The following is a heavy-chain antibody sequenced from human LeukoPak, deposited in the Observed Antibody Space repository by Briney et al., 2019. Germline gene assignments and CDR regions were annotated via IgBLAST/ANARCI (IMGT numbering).Heavy chain of an antibody. V-gene: IGHV4-38-2*01. D-gene: IGHD3-9*01. J-gene: IGHJ3*02. CDR1: GYSISSGYY. Sequence: PSETLSLTCAVSGYSISSGYYWGWIRQPPGKGLVWIGSIYHSGSTYYNPSLKSRVTISVDTSKNQFSLKLSSVTAADTAVYYCASLRYFDWLLYLHAFDIWGQGTMITVSS. CDR3: ASLRYFDWLLYLHAFDI. CDR2: IYHSGST.